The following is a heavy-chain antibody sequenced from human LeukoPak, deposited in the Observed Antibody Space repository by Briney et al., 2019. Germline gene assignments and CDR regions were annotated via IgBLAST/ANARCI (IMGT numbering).Heavy chain of an antibody. J-gene: IGHJ4*02. D-gene: IGHD3-22*01. V-gene: IGHV3-15*01. CDR2: IKSKTDGGTT. CDR1: GFTFSNAW. Sequence: PGGSLRLSCAASGFTFSNAWMSWVRQAPGKGLEWVGRIKSKTDGGTTDYAAPVKGRFTISRDDSKNTLYLQMNSLKTEDTAVYYCTTDMEYYYDSSGYYLPLDYWGQGTLVTVSS. CDR3: TTDMEYYYDSSGYYLPLDY.